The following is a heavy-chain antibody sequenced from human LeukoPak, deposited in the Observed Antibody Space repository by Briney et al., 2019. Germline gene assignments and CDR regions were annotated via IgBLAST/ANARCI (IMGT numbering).Heavy chain of an antibody. CDR2: IYYSGST. Sequence: SETLSLTCTVSGGSISSYYWSWIRQPPGKGLEWIGYIYYSGSTNYNPSLKSRVTISVDTSKNQFSLKLSSVTAADTPVYYCARGTTVTPYYYYYGMDVWGQGTTVTVSS. CDR1: GGSISSYY. CDR3: ARGTTVTPYYYYYGMDV. D-gene: IGHD4-11*01. V-gene: IGHV4-59*01. J-gene: IGHJ6*02.